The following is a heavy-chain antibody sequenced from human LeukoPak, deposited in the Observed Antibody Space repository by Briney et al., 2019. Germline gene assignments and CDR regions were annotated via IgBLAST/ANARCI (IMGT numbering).Heavy chain of an antibody. CDR2: FDPADGEP. CDR1: GYTLTEVS. D-gene: IGHD4-17*01. Sequence: ASVTVSCTISGYTLTEVSIYWVRQAPGKGLEWMGGFDPADGEPIYAQKFQGRVTMREDTSTDTAYMDLSSLRSEDTAVYYCATEVVGYGDVHYFDSWGQRTLVTVSS. V-gene: IGHV1-24*01. J-gene: IGHJ4*02. CDR3: ATEVVGYGDVHYFDS.